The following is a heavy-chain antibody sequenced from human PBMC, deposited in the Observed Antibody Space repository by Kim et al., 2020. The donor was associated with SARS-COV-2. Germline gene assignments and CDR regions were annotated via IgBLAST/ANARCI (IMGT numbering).Heavy chain of an antibody. V-gene: IGHV4-30-4*01. Sequence: SETLSLTCTVSGGSISSGDYYWSWIRQPPGKGLEWIAYIYYSGSTYYNPSLKSRVTISVDTSKNQFSLKLSSVTAADTAVYYCARALGYYGSGSPFDPWGQGTLVTVSS. D-gene: IGHD3-10*01. CDR1: GGSISSGDYY. CDR2: IYYSGST. J-gene: IGHJ5*02. CDR3: ARALGYYGSGSPFDP.